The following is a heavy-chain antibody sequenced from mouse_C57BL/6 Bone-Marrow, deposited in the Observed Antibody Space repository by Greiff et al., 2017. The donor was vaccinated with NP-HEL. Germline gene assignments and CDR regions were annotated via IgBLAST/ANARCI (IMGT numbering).Heavy chain of an antibody. D-gene: IGHD1-1*01. CDR2: IRNKANNHAT. V-gene: IGHV6-6*01. CDR1: GFTFSDAW. Sequence: EVKLVESGGGLVQPGGSMKLSCAASGFTFSDAWMDWVRQSPEKGLEWVAEIRNKANNHATYYAESVKGRFTISRDDSKSSVYLQMNSLRAEDTGIYYFTRRAITTVVSYWYFDFWGTGTTVTVSS. J-gene: IGHJ1*03. CDR3: TRRAITTVVSYWYFDF.